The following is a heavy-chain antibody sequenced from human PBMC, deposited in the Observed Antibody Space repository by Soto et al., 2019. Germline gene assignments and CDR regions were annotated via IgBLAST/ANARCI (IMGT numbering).Heavy chain of an antibody. V-gene: IGHV3-30*03. CDR2: ISNDGGNK. J-gene: IGHJ5*02. CDR3: AVNPLDH. CDR1: GFIFSGNG. Sequence: QVQLVESGGGAVQPGRSLRLSCAASGFIFSGNGMHWVRRAPGKGLEWVGVISNDGGNKYYADSVKGRFTISRDNSKNTLYLQMNSLRAEDTAVYYCAVNPLDHWGQGTLVTVSS.